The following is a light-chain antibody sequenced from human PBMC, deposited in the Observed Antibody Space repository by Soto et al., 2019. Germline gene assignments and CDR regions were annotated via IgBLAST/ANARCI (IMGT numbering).Light chain of an antibody. CDR1: QTVGSN. J-gene: IGKJ3*01. CDR2: GAS. Sequence: EIVLTQSPDTLSVSPGERATLSCRASQTVGSNLAWYQQKPGQAPRLLIYGASTRASDTPARFSGSGSVTEFALTISSLQSEDFAVYYCQQYGGSFRVFGPGTKVDIK. CDR3: QQYGGSFRV. V-gene: IGKV3D-15*01.